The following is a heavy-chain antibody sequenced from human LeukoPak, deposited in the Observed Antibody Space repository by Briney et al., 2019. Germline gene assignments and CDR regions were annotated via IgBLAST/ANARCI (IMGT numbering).Heavy chain of an antibody. CDR2: ISGSGGST. Sequence: GGSLRLSCAASGFTFSSYAMSWVRQAPGKGLEWVSAISGSGGSTYYADSVEGRFTISRDNAKNSLYLQMNSLRAEDTAVYYCARGKTSQNIVTRKTYNWFDPWGQGTLVTVSS. CDR3: ARGKTSQNIVTRKTYNWFDP. V-gene: IGHV3-23*01. J-gene: IGHJ5*02. CDR1: GFTFSSYA. D-gene: IGHD2/OR15-2a*01.